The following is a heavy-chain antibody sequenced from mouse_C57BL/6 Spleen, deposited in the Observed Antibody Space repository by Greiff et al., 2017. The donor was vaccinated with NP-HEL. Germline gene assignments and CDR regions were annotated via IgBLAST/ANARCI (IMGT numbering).Heavy chain of an antibody. D-gene: IGHD3-3*01. CDR3: AREGDVGFAY. CDR2: ISDGGSYT. V-gene: IGHV5-4*01. J-gene: IGHJ3*01. CDR1: GFTFSSYA. Sequence: EVKVEESGGGLVKPGGSLKLSCAASGFTFSSYAMSWVRQTPEKRLEWVATISDGGSYTYYPDNVKGRFTISRDNAKNNLYLQMSHLKSEDTAMYYCAREGDVGFAYWGQGTLVTVSA.